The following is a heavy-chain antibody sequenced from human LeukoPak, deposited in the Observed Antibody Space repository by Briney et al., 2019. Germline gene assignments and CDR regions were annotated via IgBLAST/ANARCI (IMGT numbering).Heavy chain of an antibody. J-gene: IGHJ4*02. CDR3: AKAPIAVAARFDY. Sequence: GRSLRLSCAASGFTFDDYAMHWVRQAPGKGLEWVSGISWNSGSIGYADSVKGRFTISRDNAKNSLYLQMNSVRAEDTALYYCAKAPIAVAARFDYWGQGTLVTVSS. V-gene: IGHV3-9*01. CDR2: ISWNSGSI. CDR1: GFTFDDYA. D-gene: IGHD6-19*01.